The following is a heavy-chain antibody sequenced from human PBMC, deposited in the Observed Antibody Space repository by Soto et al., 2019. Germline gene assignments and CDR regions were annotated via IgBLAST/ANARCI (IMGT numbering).Heavy chain of an antibody. J-gene: IGHJ6*02. D-gene: IGHD3-10*01. V-gene: IGHV1-3*01. CDR2: INAGNGNT. Sequence: ASVKVSCKASGYTFTSYAMHWVRQAPGQRLEWMGWINAGNGNTKYSQKFQGRVTITRDTSASTAYMELSSLRSEDTAVYYCTYGSGAHLYYYYGMDVWVQGTTVTVSS. CDR1: GYTFTSYA. CDR3: TYGSGAHLYYYYGMDV.